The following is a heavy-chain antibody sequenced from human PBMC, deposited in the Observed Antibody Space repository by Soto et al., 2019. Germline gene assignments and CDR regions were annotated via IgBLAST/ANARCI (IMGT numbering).Heavy chain of an antibody. CDR1: GFTFSSYG. J-gene: IGHJ4*02. CDR3: AKDTSPAGYQPPFTD. V-gene: IGHV3-23*01. Sequence: EVQLLESGGGLVQPGGSLRLSCAASGFTFSSYGMSWVRQAPGKGLEWVSAISGYGGSTFYPDSVKGRFTISRDNSKNTLLLEMIRLRAEDTAVYYCAKDTSPAGYQPPFTDWGQGTLVTVSS. CDR2: ISGYGGST. D-gene: IGHD2-2*01.